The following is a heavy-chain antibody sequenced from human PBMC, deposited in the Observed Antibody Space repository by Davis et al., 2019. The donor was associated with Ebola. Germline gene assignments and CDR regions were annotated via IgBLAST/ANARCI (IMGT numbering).Heavy chain of an antibody. J-gene: IGHJ6*04. CDR3: ARPDYDFWSGVGYYYYGMDV. CDR1: GGSISSGGYS. D-gene: IGHD3-3*01. V-gene: IGHV4-30-2*03. CDR2: ISNGGRT. Sequence: MPSETLSLTCAVSGGSISSGGYSWSWIRQPPGKGLEWIAFISNGGRTIYNPSLRGRLTISVDTSKNQFSLKLSSVTAADTAVYYCARPDYDFWSGVGYYYYGMDVWGKGTTVTVSS.